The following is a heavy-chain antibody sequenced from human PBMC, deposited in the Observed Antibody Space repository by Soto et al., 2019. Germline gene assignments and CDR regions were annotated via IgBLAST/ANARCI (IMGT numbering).Heavy chain of an antibody. Sequence: QVQLVQSGAEVKKPGSSVTVSCKASGGTFSSYAISWVRQAPGQGLEWMGGIIPIFGTADYAQKFQGRVTISAYDSTSTAYMELSSLRSEDTAVYYCATHMTTVGYGYVMDVWGQGTPVTVSS. CDR1: GGTFSSYA. J-gene: IGHJ6*02. CDR3: ATHMTTVGYGYVMDV. D-gene: IGHD4-4*01. CDR2: IIPIFGTA. V-gene: IGHV1-69*12.